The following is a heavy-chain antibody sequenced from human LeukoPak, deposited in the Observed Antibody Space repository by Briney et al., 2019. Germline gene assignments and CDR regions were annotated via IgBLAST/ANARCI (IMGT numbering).Heavy chain of an antibody. Sequence: PSETLSLTCAVYGGSFSGYYWSWIRQPPGKGLEWIGEIYHSGSTNYNPSLKSRVTISVDKSKNQFSLKLSSVTAADTAVYYCAQATAHDAFDIWGQGTMVTVSS. V-gene: IGHV4-34*01. CDR3: AQATAHDAFDI. CDR1: GGSFSGYY. D-gene: IGHD2-21*02. CDR2: IYHSGST. J-gene: IGHJ3*02.